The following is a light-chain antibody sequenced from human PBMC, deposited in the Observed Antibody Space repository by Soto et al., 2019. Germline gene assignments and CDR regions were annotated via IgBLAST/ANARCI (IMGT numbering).Light chain of an antibody. Sequence: EIVLTQSPGTLSLSPGERATLSCRASQSVRSNYFAWYQQKPGQAPRLLIYNSSTRATGIPDRFSGSGSGTDFTLTISRLEPEYFALYYCQQYSDLPQTFGQGTQVEIK. CDR3: QQYSDLPQT. CDR2: NSS. J-gene: IGKJ1*01. V-gene: IGKV3-20*01. CDR1: QSVRSNY.